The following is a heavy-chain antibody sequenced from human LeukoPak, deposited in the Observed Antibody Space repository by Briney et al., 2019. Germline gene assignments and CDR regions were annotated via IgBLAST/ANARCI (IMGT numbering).Heavy chain of an antibody. V-gene: IGHV1-69*04. D-gene: IGHD3-10*01. CDR3: ASAPTRITMVRGVIPAYYYGMDV. CDR2: IIPILGIA. J-gene: IGHJ6*02. CDR1: GGTFSSYA. Sequence: SVKVSCKASGGTFSSYAISWVRQTPGQGLEWMGRIIPILGIANYAQKFQGRVTITADKSTSTAYMELSSLRSEDTAVYYCASAPTRITMVRGVIPAYYYGMDVWGQGTTVTVSS.